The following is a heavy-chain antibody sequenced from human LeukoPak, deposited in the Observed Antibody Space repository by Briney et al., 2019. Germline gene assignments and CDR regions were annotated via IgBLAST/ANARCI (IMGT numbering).Heavy chain of an antibody. CDR2: INPSGGST. CDR3: ASYYDFWSGYYTGNY. Sequence: ASVKVSCKASGYTFTSYHMHWVRQAPGQGLEWMGIINPSGGSTSYAQKFQGRVTMTRDTSTSTVYMELSSLRSEDTAVYYCASYYDFWSGYYTGNYWGQGTLVTVSS. V-gene: IGHV1-46*01. CDR1: GYTFTSYH. D-gene: IGHD3-3*01. J-gene: IGHJ4*02.